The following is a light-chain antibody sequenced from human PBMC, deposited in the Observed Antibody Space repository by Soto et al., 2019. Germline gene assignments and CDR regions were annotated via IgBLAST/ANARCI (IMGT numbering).Light chain of an antibody. CDR2: GAS. V-gene: IGKV1-39*01. J-gene: IGKJ2*01. CDR3: QEIHTSGT. Sequence: DIQMTQSPSSLSASVGDRVTITCRASQSISTYLSWYQQKPGKAPNLLIYGASSLQSGVPSRFSGSGSGTYFTLTISSLLLEDFATYFCQEIHTSGTFGQGTKLEI. CDR1: QSISTY.